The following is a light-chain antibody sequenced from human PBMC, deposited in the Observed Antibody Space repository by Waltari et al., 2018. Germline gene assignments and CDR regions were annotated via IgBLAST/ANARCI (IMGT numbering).Light chain of an antibody. J-gene: IGKJ2*01. Sequence: DIQMTQSPSSLSASVGARVTITCRESQTVSDYLNWYQKQPGKAPKLLIYAASRLQRGVPSRFSGSGSGTDFTLSISSLQPEDFATYYCQQSYTMGYTFGQGTKLEIK. CDR2: AAS. V-gene: IGKV1-39*01. CDR1: QTVSDY. CDR3: QQSYTMGYT.